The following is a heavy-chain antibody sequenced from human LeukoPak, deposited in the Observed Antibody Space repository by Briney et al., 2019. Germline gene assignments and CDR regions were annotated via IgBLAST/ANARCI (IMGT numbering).Heavy chain of an antibody. J-gene: IGHJ6*03. D-gene: IGHD5-12*01. CDR2: IYTSGST. V-gene: IGHV4-4*07. Sequence: SETLSLTCTVSGGSISSYYLSWIRQPAGKGLEWIGRIYTSGSTNYNPSLKSRVTMSVDTSKNQFSLKLSSVTAADTAVYYCARSGYDRYYYYMDVWGKGTTVTVSS. CDR1: GGSISSYY. CDR3: ARSGYDRYYYYMDV.